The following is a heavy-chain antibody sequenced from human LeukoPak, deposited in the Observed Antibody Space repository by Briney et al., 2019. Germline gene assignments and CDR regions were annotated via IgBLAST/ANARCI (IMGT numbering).Heavy chain of an antibody. D-gene: IGHD1-26*01. Sequence: GRSLRLSCVASGFKFNDYAMHWVRQAPGKGLEWVSGLSWHSGSIGYADSVKGRFIISRDNAKNSLYLEMNSLRPEDSALYYCAKETKVGENLYYFDYWGRGTLVTVSS. CDR3: AKETKVGENLYYFDY. V-gene: IGHV3-9*01. J-gene: IGHJ4*02. CDR2: LSWHSGSI. CDR1: GFKFNDYA.